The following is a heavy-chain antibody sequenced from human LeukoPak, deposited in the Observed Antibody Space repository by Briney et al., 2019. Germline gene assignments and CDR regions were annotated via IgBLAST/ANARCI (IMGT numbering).Heavy chain of an antibody. CDR3: AKGWTTVATPLDY. V-gene: IGHV3-23*01. D-gene: IGHD4-17*01. J-gene: IGHJ4*02. Sequence: HTGGSLRLSCAASEFTISSFAMSWVRQAPGKGLEWVSTITSSGASTDYADSVKGRFTISRDNSKNTLFLQMNSLRAEDTAIYYCAKGWTTVATPLDYWGQGTLVTVSS. CDR2: ITSSGAST. CDR1: EFTISSFA.